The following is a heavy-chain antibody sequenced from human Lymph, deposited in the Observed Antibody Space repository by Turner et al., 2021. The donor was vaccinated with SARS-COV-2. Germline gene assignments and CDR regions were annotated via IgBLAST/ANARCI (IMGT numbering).Heavy chain of an antibody. CDR3: AGPGK. Sequence: EVQLVKSGAEVKKPGESLRISCKGSGYSFTNYWLSWVRQMPGKDLEWMGRIDPSVSYTIYSPSFQGHVTISADKSIITAYLQWGSLKASDTAMYYCAGPGKWGQGTLVTVSS. CDR2: IDPSVSYT. V-gene: IGHV5-10-1*03. J-gene: IGHJ4*02. CDR1: GYSFTNYW.